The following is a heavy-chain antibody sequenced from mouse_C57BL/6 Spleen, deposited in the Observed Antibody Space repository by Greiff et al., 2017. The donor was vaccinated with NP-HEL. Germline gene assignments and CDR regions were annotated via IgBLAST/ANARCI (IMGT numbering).Heavy chain of an antibody. CDR1: GYAFTNYL. CDR2: INPGSGGT. D-gene: IGHD1-1*01. J-gene: IGHJ3*01. V-gene: IGHV1-54*01. CDR3: ARGMITMVVEGFAY. Sequence: QVQLQQSGAELVRPGTSVKVSCKASGYAFTNYLIEWVKQRPGQGLEWIGVINPGSGGTNYNEKFKGKATLTADKSSSTAYMQLSSLTSEDSAVYFCARGMITMVVEGFAYWGQGTLVTVSA.